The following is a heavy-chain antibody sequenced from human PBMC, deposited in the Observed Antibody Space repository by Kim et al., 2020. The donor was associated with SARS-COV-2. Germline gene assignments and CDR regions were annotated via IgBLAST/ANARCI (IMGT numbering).Heavy chain of an antibody. V-gene: IGHV5-51*01. D-gene: IGHD2-2*01. Sequence: RYSPSFHGQVTISADKSISTAYLQWSSLKASDTAMYYCARRVNSTEFFDYWGQGTLVTVSS. CDR3: ARRVNSTEFFDY. J-gene: IGHJ4*02.